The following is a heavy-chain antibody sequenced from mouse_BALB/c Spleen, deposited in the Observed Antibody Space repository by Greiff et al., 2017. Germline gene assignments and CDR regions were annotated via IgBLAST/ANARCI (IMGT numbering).Heavy chain of an antibody. Sequence: EVNLVESGGGLVKPGGSLKLSCAASGFTFSSYAMSWVRQTPEKRLEWVASISSGGSTYYPDSVKGRFTISRDNARNILYLQMSSLRSEDTAMYYCANGNPYFDYWGQGTTLTVSS. J-gene: IGHJ2*01. CDR2: ISSGGST. CDR1: GFTFSSYA. D-gene: IGHD2-1*01. V-gene: IGHV5-6-5*01. CDR3: ANGNPYFDY.